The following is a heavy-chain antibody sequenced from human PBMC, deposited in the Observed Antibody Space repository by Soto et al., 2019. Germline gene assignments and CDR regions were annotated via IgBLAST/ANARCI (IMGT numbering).Heavy chain of an antibody. CDR2: ISSSSGTI. Sequence: EVQLVESGGGLVQPGGSLRLSCAASGFTFSSYSMNWVRQAPGKGLEWVSYISSSSGTIYYGDSVKGRFTISRDNPKNSLYLQMNSLRAEDTAVYYCASGTSEDTFDIWVQGTMVTVSS. CDR3: ASGTSEDTFDI. J-gene: IGHJ3*02. D-gene: IGHD6-13*01. CDR1: GFTFSSYS. V-gene: IGHV3-48*01.